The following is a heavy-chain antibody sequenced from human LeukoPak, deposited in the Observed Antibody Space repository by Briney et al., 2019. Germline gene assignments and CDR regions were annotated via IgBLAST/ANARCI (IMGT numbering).Heavy chain of an antibody. CDR2: IYYSGST. J-gene: IGHJ4*02. CDR3: ARDLEDTASVDY. D-gene: IGHD3-3*01. V-gene: IGHV4-39*07. Sequence: PSKTLSLTCTVSGGSISSSSYYWGWIRQPPGKGLEWIGSIYYSGSTYYNPSLKSRVTISVDTSKNQFSLKLSSVTAADTAVYYCARDLEDTASVDYWGQGTLVTVSS. CDR1: GGSISSSSYY.